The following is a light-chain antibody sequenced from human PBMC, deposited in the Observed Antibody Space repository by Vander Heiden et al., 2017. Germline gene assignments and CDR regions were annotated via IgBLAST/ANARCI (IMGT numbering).Light chain of an antibody. CDR3: QQYGSSPYT. V-gene: IGKV3-20*01. J-gene: IGKJ2*01. Sequence: EIVLTQSPGTLSLSPGESATLSCRASQSVSSSYLAWYQQKPGQAPRLLIYGASSRATGIPDRFSGSGSGTDFTLTISRLEPEDFAVYYCQQYGSSPYTFGQGPSWRSN. CDR2: GAS. CDR1: QSVSSSY.